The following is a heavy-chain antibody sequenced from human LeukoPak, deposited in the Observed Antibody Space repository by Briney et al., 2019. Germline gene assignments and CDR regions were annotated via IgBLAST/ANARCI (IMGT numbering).Heavy chain of an antibody. CDR1: GGSISSGDYY. D-gene: IGHD3-22*01. CDR2: IYYSGST. J-gene: IGHJ5*02. Sequence: SETLSLTCTVSGGSISSGDYYWSWIRQPPGKGLEWIGYIYYSGSTYYNPSLKSRVTISVDTSKNQFSLKLSSVTAADTAVYYCARAYYYDPPFNWFDPWGQGTLVTVSS. CDR3: ARAYYYDPPFNWFDP. V-gene: IGHV4-30-4*02.